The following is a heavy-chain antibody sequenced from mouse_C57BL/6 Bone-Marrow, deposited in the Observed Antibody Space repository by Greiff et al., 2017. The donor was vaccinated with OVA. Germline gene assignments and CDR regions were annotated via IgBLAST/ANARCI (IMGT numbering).Heavy chain of an antibody. J-gene: IGHJ2*01. V-gene: IGHV1-64*01. Sequence: VKLQQPGAELVKPGASVKLSCKASGYTFTSYWMHWVKQRPGQGLEWIGMIHPNSGSTNYNEKFKSKATLTVDKSSSTAYMQLSSLTSEDSAVYYCARRPPYYFDYWGQGTTLTVSS. CDR1: GYTFTSYW. CDR3: ARRPPYYFDY. CDR2: IHPNSGST.